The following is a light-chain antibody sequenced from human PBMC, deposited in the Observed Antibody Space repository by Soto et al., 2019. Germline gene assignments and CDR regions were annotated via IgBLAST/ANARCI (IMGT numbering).Light chain of an antibody. CDR2: GAS. Sequence: EIVMTQSPATLSVSPGERATLSCRASESVSSNLAWYQQRPGQAPRLLIYGASSRATGIPDRFSGSGSGTDFTLTISRLQSDEFAVYYCQQYNNWPITVGKGTRLEI. CDR1: ESVSSN. V-gene: IGKV3D-15*01. CDR3: QQYNNWPIT. J-gene: IGKJ5*01.